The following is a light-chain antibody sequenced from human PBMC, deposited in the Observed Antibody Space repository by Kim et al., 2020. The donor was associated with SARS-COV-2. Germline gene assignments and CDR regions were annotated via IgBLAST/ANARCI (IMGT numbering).Light chain of an antibody. CDR1: TGAVTSGHY. V-gene: IGLV7-46*01. Sequence: QAVVTQEPSLTVSPGGTVTLTCGSSTGAVTSGHYPYWFQQKPGQALRTLIYDTSNKHSWTPARFSGSLLGGKAALTLSGAQPEDEAEYYCLLSYSGAEVFGGGTQLTVL. CDR2: DTS. J-gene: IGLJ2*01. CDR3: LLSYSGAEV.